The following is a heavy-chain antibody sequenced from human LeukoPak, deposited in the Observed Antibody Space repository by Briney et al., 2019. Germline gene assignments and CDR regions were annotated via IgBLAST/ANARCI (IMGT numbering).Heavy chain of an antibody. D-gene: IGHD6-19*01. CDR2: IYSGGST. V-gene: IGHV3-53*01. J-gene: IGHJ4*02. Sequence: GGSLRLSRAASGFIVSSNHMSRVRQAPGKGLEWVSFIYSGGSTYYADSVKGRFTISRDNSQNTLYLQMNSLRAEDTAVYYCAKLGSSGRNYWGQGTLVTVSS. CDR3: AKLGSSGRNY. CDR1: GFIVSSNH.